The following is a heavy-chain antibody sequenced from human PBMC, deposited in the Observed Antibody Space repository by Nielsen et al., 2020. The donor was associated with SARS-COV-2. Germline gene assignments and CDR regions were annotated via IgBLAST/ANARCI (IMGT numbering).Heavy chain of an antibody. D-gene: IGHD6-19*01. V-gene: IGHV4-4*07. CDR2: IYTSGST. CDR3: ARDEVAGVQRDAFDI. J-gene: IGHJ3*02. Sequence: SETLSLTCTVSGGSISSYYWSWIRQPAGKGLEWIGRIYTSGSTNYNPSLKSRVTMSVDTSENQFSLKLSSVTAADTAVYYCARDEVAGVQRDAFDIWGQGTMVTVSS. CDR1: GGSISSYY.